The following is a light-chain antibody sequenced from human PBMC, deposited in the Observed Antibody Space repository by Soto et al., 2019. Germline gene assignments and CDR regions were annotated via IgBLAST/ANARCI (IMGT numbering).Light chain of an antibody. Sequence: DVVMTQSPLSLPVTLGQPASISCRSSQSLLSSDGDTFLNWFHRRPGQSPRRLMYKVSNRDSGVTARFSGSGSGTNFTLTISRVEAEDVGLYYCMQGTHWPPWTFGQGTKVEIK. CDR1: QSLLSSDGDTF. V-gene: IGKV2-30*01. CDR2: KVS. J-gene: IGKJ1*01. CDR3: MQGTHWPPWT.